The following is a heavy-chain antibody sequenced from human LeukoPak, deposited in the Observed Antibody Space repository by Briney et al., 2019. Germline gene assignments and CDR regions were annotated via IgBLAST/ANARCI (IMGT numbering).Heavy chain of an antibody. CDR3: ARHRGSSWAHDAFDI. CDR2: MFHSGTT. CDR1: GYSISSGYY. Sequence: PSETLSLPCAVSGYSISSGYYWGWIRQPPGKGLEWIGSMFHSGTTYYNPSLRSRVTISADTSKNQFSLKLSSVTAADTAVYYCARHRGSSWAHDAFDIWGQGTMVTVSS. J-gene: IGHJ3*02. D-gene: IGHD6-13*01. V-gene: IGHV4-38-2*01.